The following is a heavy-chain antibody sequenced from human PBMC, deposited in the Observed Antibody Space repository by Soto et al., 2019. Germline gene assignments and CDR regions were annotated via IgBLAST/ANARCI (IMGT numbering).Heavy chain of an antibody. CDR3: XXXXXXXDXWSGLTGLDY. Sequence: QVQLVESGGGVVQPGRSLRLSCAASGFTFSSYAMHWVRQAPXXXLEWVAVIAYDGSXXYXAXXVKXRFTXXRXNSXXXXXXXXXXXXXXXXXXXXXXXXXXXXDXWSGLTGLDYWGQGTLVTVSS. D-gene: IGHD3-3*01. J-gene: IGHJ4*02. V-gene: IGHV3-30-3*01. CDR1: GFTFSSYA. CDR2: IAYDGSXX.